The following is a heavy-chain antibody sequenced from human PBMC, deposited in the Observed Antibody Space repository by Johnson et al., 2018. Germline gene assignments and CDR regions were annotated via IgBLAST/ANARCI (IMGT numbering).Heavy chain of an antibody. V-gene: IGHV3-48*01. CDR2: ISSSSSTI. J-gene: IGHJ6*03. D-gene: IGHD3-22*01. Sequence: EVQLVETGGGLVQPGGSLRLSCAASGFTFSSYSMNWVRQAPGKGLEWVSYISSSSSTIYYADSVKGRFTISRDNAKNSLYLQMNSRRAEDPAVYYCARGEHSSACYYYYSMDVWGKGTTVTVSS. CDR1: GFTFSSYS. CDR3: ARGEHSSACYYYYSMDV.